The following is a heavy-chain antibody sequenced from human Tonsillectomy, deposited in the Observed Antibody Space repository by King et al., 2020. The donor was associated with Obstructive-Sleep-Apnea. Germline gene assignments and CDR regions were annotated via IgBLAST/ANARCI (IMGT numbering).Heavy chain of an antibody. V-gene: IGHV3-9*01. Sequence: VQLVESGGGLVQPGRSLRLSCAASGFIFVDYAMHWVRQAPGKGLEWVSGISWNIGSIGYAESVKGRFTISRDNDKNSLYLQINSLRAEDTALYYFAKDTALALTNFDIWGQGTMVTVSS. CDR1: GFIFVDYA. D-gene: IGHD3-9*01. CDR3: AKDTALALTNFDI. J-gene: IGHJ3*02. CDR2: ISWNIGSI.